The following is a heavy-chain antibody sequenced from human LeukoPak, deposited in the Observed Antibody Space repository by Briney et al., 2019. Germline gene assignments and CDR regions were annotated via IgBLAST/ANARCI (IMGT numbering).Heavy chain of an antibody. J-gene: IGHJ6*03. Sequence: PGGSLRLSCAASGFTFSGSAMHWVRQASGKGLEWVGRIRSKANSYATAYAAPVKGRFTISRDDSKNTAYLQMNSLKTEDTAVYYCTSPLDYGDSRGYYYYMDVWGKGTTVTVSS. CDR3: TSPLDYGDSRGYYYYMDV. D-gene: IGHD4-17*01. CDR1: GFTFSGSA. CDR2: IRSKANSYAT. V-gene: IGHV3-73*01.